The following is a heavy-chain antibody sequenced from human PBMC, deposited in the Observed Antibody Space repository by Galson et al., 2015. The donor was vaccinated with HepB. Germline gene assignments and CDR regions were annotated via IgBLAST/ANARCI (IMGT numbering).Heavy chain of an antibody. CDR3: AREDGYCSGGSCYGGAHLPPNYYYYYGMDV. D-gene: IGHD2-15*01. CDR2: TYYRSKWYN. V-gene: IGHV6-1*01. Sequence: CAISGDSVSSNSAAWNRIRQSPSRGLEWLGRTYYRSKWYNDYAVSVKSRITINPDTSKNQFSLQLNSVTPEDTAVYYCAREDGYCSGGSCYGGAHLPPNYYYYYGMDVWGQGTTVTVSS. J-gene: IGHJ6*02. CDR1: GDSVSSNSAA.